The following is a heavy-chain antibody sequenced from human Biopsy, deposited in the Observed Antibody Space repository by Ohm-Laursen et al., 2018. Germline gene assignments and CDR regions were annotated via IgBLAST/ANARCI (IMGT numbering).Heavy chain of an antibody. D-gene: IGHD2-8*01. CDR2: IGGSGGGT. CDR1: GLRFSMYA. CDR3: AKCMTGGSNYYFHH. J-gene: IGHJ4*02. V-gene: IGHV3-23*01. Sequence: SLRLSCTASGLRFSMYAMSWVRQAPGKGLEWVSAIGGSGGGTYYADSVKGRFTISRDDSKNTVYLQMNSLRVEDRAVYYCAKCMTGGSNYYFHHCGQGTLVTVSS.